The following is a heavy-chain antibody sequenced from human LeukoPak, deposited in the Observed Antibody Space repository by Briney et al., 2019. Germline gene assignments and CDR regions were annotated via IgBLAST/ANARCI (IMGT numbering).Heavy chain of an antibody. CDR2: IYSGGNT. V-gene: IGHV3-53*01. CDR1: GFTVSDNY. D-gene: IGHD5-18*01. Sequence: GGSLRLPCAASGFTVSDNYMSWVRQAPGKGVEWVSIIYSGGNTYYADSVKGRFTISRDNSKNTLYLQMNSLRAEDTAVYYCARSRRGYSYLYDYWGQGTLVTVSS. J-gene: IGHJ4*02. CDR3: ARSRRGYSYLYDY.